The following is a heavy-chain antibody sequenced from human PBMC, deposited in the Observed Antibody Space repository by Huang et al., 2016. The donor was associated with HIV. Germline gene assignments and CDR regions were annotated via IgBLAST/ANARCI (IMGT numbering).Heavy chain of an antibody. J-gene: IGHJ6*02. CDR3: ATKTAAMDI. CDR2: IKQDESEK. V-gene: IGHV3-7*01. Sequence: VESGGRLVQPGGSIRLSCVGSTFRFGAYWMSWVRQSTGNGLEWVSNIKQDESEKYYLDSVKGRFNISRDNAKTVLFLEMNNVRVEDTATYYCATKTAAMDIWGQGTTVTVS. CDR1: TFRFGAYW. D-gene: IGHD1-7*01.